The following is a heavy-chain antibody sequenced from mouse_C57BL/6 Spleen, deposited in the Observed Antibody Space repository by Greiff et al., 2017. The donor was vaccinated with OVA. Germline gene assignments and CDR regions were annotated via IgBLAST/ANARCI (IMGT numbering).Heavy chain of an antibody. J-gene: IGHJ3*01. V-gene: IGHV1-82*01. CDR3: ARSEYYGSSRWFAY. CDR2: IYPGDGDT. Sequence: VQLQQSGPELVKPGASVKISCKASGYAFSSSWMNWVKQRPGKGLEWIGRIYPGDGDTNYNGKFKGKATLTADKSSSTAYMQLSSLTSEDSVVYFCARSEYYGSSRWFAYWGQGTLVTVSA. D-gene: IGHD1-1*01. CDR1: GYAFSSSW.